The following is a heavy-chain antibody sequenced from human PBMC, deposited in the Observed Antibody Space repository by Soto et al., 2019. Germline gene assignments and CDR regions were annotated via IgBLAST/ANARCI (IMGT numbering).Heavy chain of an antibody. CDR2: IIPIFGTA. Sequence: GASVKVSCKASGGTFSSYAISWVRQAPGQGLEWMGGIIPIFGTANYAQKFQGRVTITADESTSTAYMELSSLRSEDTAVYYCARDLKPPRDYDILTGSIYGMDVWVQGTTVTVSS. D-gene: IGHD3-9*01. CDR1: GGTFSSYA. V-gene: IGHV1-69*13. J-gene: IGHJ6*02. CDR3: ARDLKPPRDYDILTGSIYGMDV.